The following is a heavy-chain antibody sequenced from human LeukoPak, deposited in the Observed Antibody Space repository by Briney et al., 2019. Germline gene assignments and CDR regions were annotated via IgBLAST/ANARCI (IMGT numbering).Heavy chain of an antibody. V-gene: IGHV3-23*01. J-gene: IGHJ4*02. D-gene: IGHD3-9*01. CDR3: ARDDYDILTGYDY. CDR2: ISGSGGST. CDR1: GFTVSSNY. Sequence: GGSLRLSCAASGFTVSSNYMSWVRQAPGKGLEWVSAISGSGGSTYYADSVKGRFTISRDNSKNTLYLQMNSLRAEDTAVYYCARDDYDILTGYDYWGQGTLVTVSS.